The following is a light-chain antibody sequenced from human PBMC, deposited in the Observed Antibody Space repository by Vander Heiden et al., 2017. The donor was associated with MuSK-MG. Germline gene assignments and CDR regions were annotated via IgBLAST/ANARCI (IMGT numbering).Light chain of an antibody. Sequence: QSALTQPSSVSGPPRQSILISCTGTSSDVGGYNYVSWYQQHPGKAPKLMVYDVSNRPSGVSNRFSGSKSGNTASLTISGLQAEDEADYYCSSYTSSSTLVFGGGTKLTVL. V-gene: IGLV2-14*01. CDR2: DVS. CDR1: SSDVGGYNY. CDR3: SSYTSSSTLV. J-gene: IGLJ2*01.